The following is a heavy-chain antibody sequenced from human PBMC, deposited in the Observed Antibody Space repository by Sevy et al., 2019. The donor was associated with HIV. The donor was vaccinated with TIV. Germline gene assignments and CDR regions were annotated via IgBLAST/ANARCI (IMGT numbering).Heavy chain of an antibody. Sequence: GGSLRLSCAASGFTFSDYYMTWIRQAPGKGLEWVSHISGSGTSKDYADSVEGRFSISRDNAQSSLHLQMDSLRADDTAVYYCARSNNAGVGNFYSDTTGYYSDYWGQGILVTVSS. J-gene: IGHJ4*02. CDR3: ARSNNAGVGNFYSDTTGYYSDY. CDR1: GFTFSDYY. V-gene: IGHV3-11*01. CDR2: ISGSGTSK. D-gene: IGHD3-9*01.